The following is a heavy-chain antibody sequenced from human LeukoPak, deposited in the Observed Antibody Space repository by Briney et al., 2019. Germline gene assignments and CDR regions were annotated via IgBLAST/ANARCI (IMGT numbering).Heavy chain of an antibody. CDR1: GFTFSSQG. Sequence: QTGGSLRLSCAASGFTFSSQGMRWVREAPGEGLEWVSAITGSGSITYYSDSVKARFTISRDNSKNTVYLQLNSLRVEDTAVYYCAKMQGYFDYWGQGTLVTVSS. CDR2: ITGSGSIT. CDR3: AKMQGYFDY. J-gene: IGHJ4*02. V-gene: IGHV3-23*01.